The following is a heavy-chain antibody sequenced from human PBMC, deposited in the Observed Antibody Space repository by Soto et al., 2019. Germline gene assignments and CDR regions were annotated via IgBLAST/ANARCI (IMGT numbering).Heavy chain of an antibody. J-gene: IGHJ6*02. Sequence: QVQLVQSGAEVKKPGSSVKVSCKASGGTFSSYAISWVRQAPGQVLEWMGGIIPIFGTANYAQKLQGRVTITADKSTSTAYMVLSSLRSEDRAVYYCARGEPPILTGYYNALYYYYGMEVGGLGTTVTVSS. V-gene: IGHV1-69*06. CDR1: GGTFSSYA. D-gene: IGHD3-9*01. CDR3: ARGEPPILTGYYNALYYYYGMEV. CDR2: IIPIFGTA.